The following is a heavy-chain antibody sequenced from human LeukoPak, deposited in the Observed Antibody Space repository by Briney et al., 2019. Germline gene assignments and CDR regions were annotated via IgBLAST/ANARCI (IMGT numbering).Heavy chain of an antibody. CDR1: GFTVSSNY. CDR2: IYNGGTT. D-gene: IGHD6-19*01. CDR3: ARARIAVAGPFDY. Sequence: GGSLRLSCAASGFTVSSNYMSWVRQAPGKGLEWGSIIYNGGTTNYADSVKGRFTISRDNSKNTLHLQMNSLRVEDTAVYYCARARIAVAGPFDYWGQGTLVTVSS. V-gene: IGHV3-53*01. J-gene: IGHJ4*02.